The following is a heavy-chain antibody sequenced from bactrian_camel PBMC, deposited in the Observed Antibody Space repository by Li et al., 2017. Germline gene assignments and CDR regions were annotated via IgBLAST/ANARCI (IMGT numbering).Heavy chain of an antibody. Sequence: HVQLVESGGGSVQAGGSLRLSCAASDNTLRRRCWGWFRQPPGKEREGVAMIDRFGATDYANSVKGRFTISRDKDTLYLQMSNLKPEDTAMYSCGTDVYLLCTVDATQGQFGYRGQGTQVTVS. J-gene: IGHJ6*01. CDR1: DNTLRRRC. CDR3: GTDVYLLCTVDATQGQFGY. V-gene: IGHV3S55*01. D-gene: IGHD2*01. CDR2: IDRFGAT.